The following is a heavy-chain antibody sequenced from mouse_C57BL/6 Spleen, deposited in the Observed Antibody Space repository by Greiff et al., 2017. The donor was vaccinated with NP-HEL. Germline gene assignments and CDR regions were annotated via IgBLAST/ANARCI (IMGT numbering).Heavy chain of an antibody. J-gene: IGHJ2*01. CDR1: GFTFSSYG. V-gene: IGHV5-6*01. CDR2: ISSGGSYT. Sequence: EVKLVESGGDLVKPGGSLKLSCAASGFTFSSYGMSWVRQTPDKRLEWVATISSGGSYTYYPDSVKGRFTISRDNAKNTLYLQMSSLKSEDTAMYYCARLRTGTDFDYWGQGTTLTVSS. CDR3: ARLRTGTDFDY. D-gene: IGHD4-1*01.